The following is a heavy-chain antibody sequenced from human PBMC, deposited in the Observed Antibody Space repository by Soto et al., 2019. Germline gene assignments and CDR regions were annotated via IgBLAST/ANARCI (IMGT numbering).Heavy chain of an antibody. J-gene: IGHJ4*02. CDR3: EKGGDNYCFLFDC. Sequence: EVQLLESGGGLVQPGGSLRLSCAASGFTFSTYAMRWVRQAPGKGLEWVSTIDNSGGITYYADSVKGRFTISRDNSKNTLYLQMNSLRAEDTAVYYCEKGGDNYCFLFDCVGQGTLVTVSS. CDR1: GFTFSTYA. V-gene: IGHV3-23*05. CDR2: IDNSGGIT. D-gene: IGHD3-16*01.